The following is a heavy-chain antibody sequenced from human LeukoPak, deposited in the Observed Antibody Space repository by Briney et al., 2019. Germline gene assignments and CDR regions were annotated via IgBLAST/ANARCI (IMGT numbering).Heavy chain of an antibody. CDR2: IIPIFGTA. J-gene: IGHJ4*02. CDR3: AAGQYGGVIDY. V-gene: IGHV1-69*13. Sequence: GASVKVSCKASGGTFSSYAISWVRQAPAQGLEWMGGIIPIFGTANYAQKFQGRVTITADESTSTAYMELSSLRSEDTAVYYCAAGQYGGVIDYWGQGTLVTVSS. CDR1: GGTFSSYA. D-gene: IGHD3-16*01.